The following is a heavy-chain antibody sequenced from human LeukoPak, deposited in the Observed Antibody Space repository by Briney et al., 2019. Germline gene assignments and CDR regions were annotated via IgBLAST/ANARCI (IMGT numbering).Heavy chain of an antibody. Sequence: SETLSLTCSVSGRSICRHYWTWIRQPPGKGLEWIGYTHFSGSSNYNPSLKSRATTSLDRAKNQISLTLTSVTAADTAVYFCARAKAAGSYDFWGQGTLVTVSS. J-gene: IGHJ4*02. V-gene: IGHV4-59*11. D-gene: IGHD6-13*01. CDR3: ARAKAAGSYDF. CDR2: THFSGSS. CDR1: GRSICRHY.